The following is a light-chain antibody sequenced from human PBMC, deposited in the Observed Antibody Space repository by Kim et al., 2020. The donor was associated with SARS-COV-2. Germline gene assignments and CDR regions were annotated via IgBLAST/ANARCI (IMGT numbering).Light chain of an antibody. CDR2: AVS. J-gene: IGKJ2*01. Sequence: DIQMTQFPSSLSASVGDRVTLTCRASQAIRKYVAWYQQRPGKIPKLLIHAVSTLQSGVPSRFSGGGSGTDFTLTIRGLQPEDVATYYCQTYDTVPYNFGQGTKLEI. CDR1: QAIRKY. V-gene: IGKV1-27*01. CDR3: QTYDTVPYN.